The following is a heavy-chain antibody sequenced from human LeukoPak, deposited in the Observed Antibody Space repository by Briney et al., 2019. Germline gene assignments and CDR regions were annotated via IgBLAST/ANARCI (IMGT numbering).Heavy chain of an antibody. V-gene: IGHV4-39*02. D-gene: IGHD3-22*01. J-gene: IGHJ6*02. CDR1: GDSISSSSYY. Sequence: PSETLSLTCTVSGDSISSSSYYWGWIRQPPGKGLEWIGSNYYRGSTYYNPSLRSRVTISADTSKNQFSLRLSSVSAADTAVYYCARGGVGDSSGYYYYYGMDVWGQGTTVTVSS. CDR3: ARGGVGDSSGYYYYYGMDV. CDR2: NYYRGST.